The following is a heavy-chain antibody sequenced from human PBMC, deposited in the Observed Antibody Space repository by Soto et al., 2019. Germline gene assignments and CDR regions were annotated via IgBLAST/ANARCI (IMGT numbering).Heavy chain of an antibody. Sequence: QVQLVQSGAEVKKPGASVKVSCKASGYTFTSYAMHWVRQAPGQRLEWMGWINAGNGNTKYSQKFQDRVTITRDTSEGTAYVELSRLRSEDTAVYYCARDGEYCSGGSYYDYYFDYGGQGTLVTVS. J-gene: IGHJ4*02. CDR3: ARDGEYCSGGSYYDYYFDY. V-gene: IGHV1-3*01. CDR1: GYTFTSYA. CDR2: INAGNGNT. D-gene: IGHD2-15*01.